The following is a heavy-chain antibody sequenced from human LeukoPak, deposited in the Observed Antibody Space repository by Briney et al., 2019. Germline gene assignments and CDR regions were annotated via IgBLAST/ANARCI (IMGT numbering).Heavy chain of an antibody. CDR1: GYSISSGYY. V-gene: IGHV4-38-2*01. D-gene: IGHD3-10*01. J-gene: IGHJ5*02. CDR3: ARHRRARYYGSGSYHWFDP. CDR2: IYHSGST. Sequence: SETLSLTCAVSGYSISSGYYWGWIRQPPGKGLELIGSIYHSGSTYYNPSLKSRVTISVDTSKNQFSLKLSSVTAADTAVYYCARHRRARYYGSGSYHWFDPWGQGTLVTVSS.